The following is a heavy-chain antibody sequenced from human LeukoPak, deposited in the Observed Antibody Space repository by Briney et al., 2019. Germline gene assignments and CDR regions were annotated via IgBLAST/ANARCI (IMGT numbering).Heavy chain of an antibody. J-gene: IGHJ3*02. CDR3: TRTYYYDSSGYYYGRDAFDI. CDR1: GYTFTTYY. CDR2: ISPSGGST. Sequence: GASVKVSCKASGYTFTTYYIHWVRQAPGQGLEWMGIISPSGGSTSYAQKFQGRVTMTRDTSTSTVYMELSSLRSEDTAVYYCTRTYYYDSSGYYYGRDAFDIRGQGTMVTVSS. V-gene: IGHV1-46*01. D-gene: IGHD3-22*01.